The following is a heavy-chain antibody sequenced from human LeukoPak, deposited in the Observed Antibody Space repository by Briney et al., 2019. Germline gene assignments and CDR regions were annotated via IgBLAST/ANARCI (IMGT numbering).Heavy chain of an antibody. Sequence: SETLSLTCTVSGGSISSGGYYWSWIRQHPGKGLEWIGYIYYSGSTYYNPSLKSRVTISVDTSKNQFSLKLSSVTAADTAVYYCARQTGTKRTYYYYYYGMDVWGQGTTVTVSS. CDR1: GGSISSGGYY. CDR2: IYYSGST. J-gene: IGHJ6*02. CDR3: ARQTGTKRTYYYYYYGMDV. D-gene: IGHD1-7*01. V-gene: IGHV4-31*03.